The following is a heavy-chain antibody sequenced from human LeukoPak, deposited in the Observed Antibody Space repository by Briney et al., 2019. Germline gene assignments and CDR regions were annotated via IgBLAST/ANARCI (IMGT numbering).Heavy chain of an antibody. CDR2: ISGIGGST. CDR3: AKGPTLFYGLGRYSS. Sequence: GGSLRLSCAPPGFTFSSDAMSWVRQAPGKGLEWVSAISGIGGSTYYADSVKGRFTISRDNSKNTLYLQMKSLRAQDKAVYYWAKGPTLFYGLGRYSSWGQGTLVTVSS. D-gene: IGHD3-10*01. J-gene: IGHJ5*02. V-gene: IGHV3-23*01. CDR1: GFTFSSDA.